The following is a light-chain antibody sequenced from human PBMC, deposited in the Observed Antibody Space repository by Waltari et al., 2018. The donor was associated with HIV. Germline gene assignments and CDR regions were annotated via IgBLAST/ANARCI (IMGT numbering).Light chain of an antibody. J-gene: IGLJ1*01. CDR3: SSYTSSSTYV. CDR2: DVS. CDR1: TNDVGSSHY. V-gene: IGLV2-14*01. Sequence: QSALTQPASVSGPPGQSITISCTGTTNDVGSSHYVSWHQQHPGGAPKRIIHDVSDRPSGISNRFSGSKSGNTASLTISGLQTEDEADYYCSSYTSSSTYVFGTGTRVTVL.